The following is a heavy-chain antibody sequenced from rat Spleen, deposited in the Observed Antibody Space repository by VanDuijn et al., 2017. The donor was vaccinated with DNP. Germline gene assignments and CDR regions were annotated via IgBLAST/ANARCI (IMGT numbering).Heavy chain of an antibody. CDR1: GFTFSTFW. CDR3: ARHGGGITPFDY. D-gene: IGHD1-4*01. V-gene: IGHV5-31*01. Sequence: EVQLVESGGDLVQPGRSLKLSCVASGFTFSTFWMTWIRQVPGKGLEWVASITTSGGNTYYPDSVKGRFTISRDNAKNTQYLQMDSLRSEDTATYYCARHGGGITPFDYWGQGVMVTVSS. CDR2: ITTSGGNT. J-gene: IGHJ2*01.